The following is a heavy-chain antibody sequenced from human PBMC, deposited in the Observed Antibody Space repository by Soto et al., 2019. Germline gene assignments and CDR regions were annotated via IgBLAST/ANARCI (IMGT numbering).Heavy chain of an antibody. CDR2: ILPIFGSP. CDR3: VFGDCTSSSCSYYFYGLDV. J-gene: IGHJ6*02. Sequence: SVKVSCKASGGNFRRYAISWVRQAPGQGLEWMGGILPIFGSPSHAQKFRDRVTITADESTSTAYLELTSLTSEDTAIYYCVFGDCTSSSCSYYFYGLDVWGQGTTVTVS. V-gene: IGHV1-69*13. CDR1: GGNFRRYA. D-gene: IGHD2-2*01.